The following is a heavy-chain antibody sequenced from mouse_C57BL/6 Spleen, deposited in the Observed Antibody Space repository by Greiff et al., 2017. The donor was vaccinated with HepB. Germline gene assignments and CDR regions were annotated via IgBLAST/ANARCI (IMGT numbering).Heavy chain of an antibody. V-gene: IGHV1-64*01. CDR2: IHPNSGST. Sequence: QVQLQQSGAELVKPGASVKLSCKASGYTFTSYWMHWVKQRPGQGLEWIGMIHPNSGSTNYNEKFKSKATLTVDKSSSTAYMQLSSLTSEDSAVYYCARWGYYGSSYYFDVWGTGTTVTVSS. J-gene: IGHJ1*03. CDR1: GYTFTSYW. CDR3: ARWGYYGSSYYFDV. D-gene: IGHD1-1*01.